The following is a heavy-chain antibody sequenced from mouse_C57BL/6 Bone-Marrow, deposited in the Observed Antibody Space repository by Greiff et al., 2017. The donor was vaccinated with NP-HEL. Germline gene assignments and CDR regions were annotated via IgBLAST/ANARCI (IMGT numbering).Heavy chain of an antibody. CDR3: ARHDYYGSRFAY. CDR1: GFTFSSYG. D-gene: IGHD1-1*01. J-gene: IGHJ3*01. CDR2: ISSGGSYT. V-gene: IGHV5-6*01. Sequence: EVKLVESGGDLVKPGGSLKLSCAASGFTFSSYGMSWVRQTPDKRLEWVATISSGGSYTYYQDSVKGRFTISRDNAKNTLYLQMSSLTSEDTTMNYCARHDYYGSRFAYWGQGTLVTVSA.